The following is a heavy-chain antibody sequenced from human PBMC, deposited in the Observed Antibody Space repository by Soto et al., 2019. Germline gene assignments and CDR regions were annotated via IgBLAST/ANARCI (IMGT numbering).Heavy chain of an antibody. CDR1: GFTVSSNY. D-gene: IGHD4-17*01. Sequence: EVQLVESGGGLVQPGGSLRLSCAASGFTVSSNYMSWVRQAPGKGLEWVSVIYSGGSTYYADCVKGRFTISRDNSKNTLYLQMNSLRAEDTAVYYCARGITDYGDETGFFDYWGQGTLVTVSS. V-gene: IGHV3-66*01. CDR3: ARGITDYGDETGFFDY. J-gene: IGHJ4*02. CDR2: IYSGGST.